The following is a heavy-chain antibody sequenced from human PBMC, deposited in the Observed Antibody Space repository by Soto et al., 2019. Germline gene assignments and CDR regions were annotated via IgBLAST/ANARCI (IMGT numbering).Heavy chain of an antibody. D-gene: IGHD6-13*01. V-gene: IGHV4-4*02. Sequence: PSETLSLTCAVSGASISSRNWWNWVRQPPGMGLEWIGEIDHSGNTNYNPSLKSRVTISVDKSKNQFSLKVTSVAAADTAVYYCARALGSTWSFDPWAREPWSPSPQ. CDR3: ARALGSTWSFDP. CDR1: GASISSRNW. CDR2: IDHSGNT. J-gene: IGHJ5*02.